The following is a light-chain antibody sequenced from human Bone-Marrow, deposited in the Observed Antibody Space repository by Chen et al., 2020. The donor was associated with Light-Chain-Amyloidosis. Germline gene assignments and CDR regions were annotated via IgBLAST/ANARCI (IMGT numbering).Light chain of an antibody. J-gene: IGLJ3*02. CDR2: STN. CDR3: VLYMGSGIWV. V-gene: IGLV8-61*01. Sequence: QTVVTQEPLSSVSPGGTVTLTCGLSSGSVSTSYYPSWYQQTPGQAPRTLIYSTNTRSSGVPDRFSGSILGNKAALTITGAQADDESDYYCVLYMGSGIWVFGGGTKLTVL. CDR1: SGSVSTSYY.